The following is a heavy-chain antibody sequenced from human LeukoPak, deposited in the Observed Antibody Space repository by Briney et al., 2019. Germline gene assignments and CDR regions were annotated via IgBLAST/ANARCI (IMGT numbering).Heavy chain of an antibody. Sequence: GASLRLSWVAPVINFNSRWLDWVRWAPWQGLEWVVSIKEDGSETHYVDSVRGRFTISRDNDKNSLYLQMNNLRAGDTAMYYCARDGGWWRFDFWGQGALVTVSS. J-gene: IGHJ4*02. CDR2: IKEDGSET. CDR1: VINFNSRW. D-gene: IGHD2-8*02. V-gene: IGHV3-7*03. CDR3: ARDGGWWRFDF.